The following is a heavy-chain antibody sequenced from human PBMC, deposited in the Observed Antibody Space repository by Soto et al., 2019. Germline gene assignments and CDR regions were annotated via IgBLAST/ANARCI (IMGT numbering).Heavy chain of an antibody. J-gene: IGHJ4*02. D-gene: IGHD3-22*01. Sequence: QVQLQESGPGLVKPSETLSLTCAVSGDSISSYYCMWIRQPPGKGLDSIGYLYYGRSANYNPSLKSRVTLAVDTSTNQCSLTLSSMTAADTAVYYCALRSMAVVPEYWGQGTLVTVSS. CDR2: LYYGRSA. V-gene: IGHV4-59*01. CDR1: GDSISSYY. CDR3: ALRSMAVVPEY.